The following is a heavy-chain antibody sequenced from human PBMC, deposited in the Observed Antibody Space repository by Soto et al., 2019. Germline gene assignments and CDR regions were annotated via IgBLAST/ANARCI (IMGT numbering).Heavy chain of an antibody. Sequence: PSETLSLTCTVSGGSISSYYWSWIRQPPGKGLEWIGYIYYSGSTNYNPSLKSRVTISVDTSKNQFSLKLSSVTAADTAVYYCARGRGIAAAGPRAYYYYYGMDVWGQGTTVTVSS. D-gene: IGHD6-13*01. J-gene: IGHJ6*02. V-gene: IGHV4-59*01. CDR3: ARGRGIAAAGPRAYYYYYGMDV. CDR2: IYYSGST. CDR1: GGSISSYY.